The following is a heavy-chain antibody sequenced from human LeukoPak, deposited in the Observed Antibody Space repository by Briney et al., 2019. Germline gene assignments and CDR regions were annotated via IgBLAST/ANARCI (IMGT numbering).Heavy chain of an antibody. CDR3: TTEASTTLAIPIPKPSDY. D-gene: IGHD4-11*01. Sequence: PGGSLRLSCAASGFTFSNAWMSWVRQAPGKGLEWVGRIKSKTDGGTTDYAAPVKGRFTISRDDSKNTLYLQMNSLKTEDTAVYYCTTEASTTLAIPIPKPSDYWGQGTLVTVSS. CDR1: GFTFSNAW. V-gene: IGHV3-15*01. J-gene: IGHJ4*02. CDR2: IKSKTDGGTT.